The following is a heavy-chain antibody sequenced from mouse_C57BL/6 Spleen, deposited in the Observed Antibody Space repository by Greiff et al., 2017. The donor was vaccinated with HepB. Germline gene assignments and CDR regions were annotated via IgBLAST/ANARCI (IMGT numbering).Heavy chain of an antibody. Sequence: EVKLVESGGGLVQPGGSLKLSCAASGFTFSDYYMYWVRQTPEKRLEWVAYISNGGGSTYYPDTVKGRFTISRDNAKNTLYLQMSRLKSEDTAMYYCARPLYYSNYEAMDYWGQGTSVTVSS. CDR1: GFTFSDYY. CDR3: ARPLYYSNYEAMDY. CDR2: ISNGGGST. V-gene: IGHV5-12*01. J-gene: IGHJ4*01. D-gene: IGHD2-5*01.